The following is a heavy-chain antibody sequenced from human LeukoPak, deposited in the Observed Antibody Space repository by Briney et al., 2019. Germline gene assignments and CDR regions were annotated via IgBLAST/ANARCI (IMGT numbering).Heavy chain of an antibody. CDR3: AKDGLYVDGSAHIYYFDA. D-gene: IGHD3-22*01. V-gene: IGHV3-23*01. CDR2: ITYNGDFT. Sequence: GGSLRLSCAASGFTFSGYAMTWVRQAPGKGLEWVASITYNGDFTYYLDSVKGRFTISRDNSKNTLYLQMNNLRGEDTALYYCAKDGLYVDGSAHIYYFDAWGQGALVAVSS. CDR1: GFTFSGYA. J-gene: IGHJ4*02.